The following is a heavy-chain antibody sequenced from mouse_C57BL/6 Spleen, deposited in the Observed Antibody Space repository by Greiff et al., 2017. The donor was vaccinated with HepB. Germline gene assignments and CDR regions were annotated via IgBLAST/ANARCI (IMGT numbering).Heavy chain of an antibody. CDR1: GYSLTDYY. D-gene: IGHD2-3*01. V-gene: IGHV1-19*01. J-gene: IGHJ2*01. CDR2: INPYNGGT. CDR3: ARRGIYDGYYGVDY. Sequence: QLQQCGPLLVTTGASFTMSCKAQGYSLTDYYMNWVKQSHGKSLEWIGVINPYNGGTSYNQKFKGKATLTVDKSSSTAYMELNSLTSEDSAVYYCARRGIYDGYYGVDYWGQGTTLTVSS.